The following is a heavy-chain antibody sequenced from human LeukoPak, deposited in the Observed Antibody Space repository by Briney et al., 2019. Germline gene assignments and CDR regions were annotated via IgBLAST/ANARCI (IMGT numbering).Heavy chain of an antibody. J-gene: IGHJ4*02. D-gene: IGHD5-12*01. Sequence: SETLSLTCAVYGGSFSGYYWSWIRQPPGKGLEWIGEINHSGSTNYNPSLKSRVTISVDTSKNQFSLKLSSVTAADTAVYYCARQAGTWLRRAGYLDYWGQGTLVTVSS. CDR1: GGSFSGYY. CDR2: INHSGST. V-gene: IGHV4-34*01. CDR3: ARQAGTWLRRAGYLDY.